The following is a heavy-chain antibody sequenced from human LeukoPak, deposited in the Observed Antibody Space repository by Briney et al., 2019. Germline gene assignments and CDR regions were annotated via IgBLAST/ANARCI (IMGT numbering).Heavy chain of an antibody. J-gene: IGHJ6*03. V-gene: IGHV3-30*02. CDR3: AKDRLQSNYYYMDV. CDR1: GFTFSTYG. CDR2: LRYDGSNQ. D-gene: IGHD4-11*01. Sequence: PGGSLRLSCAASGFTFSTYGMHWVRQAPGKGLEWVAFLRYDGSNQYYADSVKGRFTISRDNSKNTLNLQMDSLRAEDTAVYYCAKDRLQSNYYYMDVWGKGTTVTVSS.